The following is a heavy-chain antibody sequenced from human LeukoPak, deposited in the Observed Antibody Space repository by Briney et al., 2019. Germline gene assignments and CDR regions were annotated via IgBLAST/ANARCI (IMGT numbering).Heavy chain of an antibody. CDR2: INPNSGGT. V-gene: IGHV1-2*02. CDR3: ARERYSSSWYTRAGPVWFDP. J-gene: IGHJ5*02. D-gene: IGHD6-13*01. CDR1: GYTFTGYY. Sequence: GASVKVSCKASGYTFTGYYMHWVRQAPGQGLEWMGWINPNSGGTNYAQKFQGRVTMTRHTSISTAYMELSRLRSDDTAVYYCARERYSSSWYTRAGPVWFDPWGQGTLVTVSS.